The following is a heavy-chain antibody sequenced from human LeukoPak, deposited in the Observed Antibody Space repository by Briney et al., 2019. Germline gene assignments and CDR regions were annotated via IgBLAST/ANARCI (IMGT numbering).Heavy chain of an antibody. Sequence: ASVKVSCKASGYTFNSYGLSWLRQAPGQGLEWVAWINTYSGDTDYAQKFQGRVTLTAHTSTSTAYMDLRSLRSDDTAVYFCARPLSRGFATWGQGTLVTASS. CDR2: INTYSGDT. V-gene: IGHV1-18*01. CDR1: GYTFNSYG. CDR3: ARPLSRGFAT. J-gene: IGHJ3*02.